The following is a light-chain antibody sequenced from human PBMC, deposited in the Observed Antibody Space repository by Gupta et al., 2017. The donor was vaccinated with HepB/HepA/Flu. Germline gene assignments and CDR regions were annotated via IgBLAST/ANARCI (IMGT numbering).Light chain of an antibody. Sequence: SVLTHPPSVSGAPGLSVTISCTGNNSNIGAGFDVHWYQQLPGTAPKILIFDNNNRPSGISDRFSGSKSGTSASLAITGLQAEDEGDYYCQSYDSSLSGSRVFGGGTKLTVL. CDR3: QSYDSSLSGSRV. V-gene: IGLV1-40*01. CDR2: DNN. CDR1: NSNIGAGFD. J-gene: IGLJ2*01.